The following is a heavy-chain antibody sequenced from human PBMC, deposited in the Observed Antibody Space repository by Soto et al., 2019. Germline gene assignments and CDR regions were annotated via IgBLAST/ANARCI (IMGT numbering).Heavy chain of an antibody. CDR2: VYYSGST. CDR1: GGSVSSSSYY. V-gene: IGHV4-39*01. Sequence: QLQLQESGPGLVKPSETLSLTCTVSGGSVSSSSYYWGWVRQPPGKGLEWIGSVYYSGSTYYNPSLSSRVTISVYKSKNQFALKLMSLSAADTAVYYCGRLGVLATITYYFVDWGQGTLVNVSS. J-gene: IGHJ4*02. D-gene: IGHD3-16*01. CDR3: GRLGVLATITYYFVD.